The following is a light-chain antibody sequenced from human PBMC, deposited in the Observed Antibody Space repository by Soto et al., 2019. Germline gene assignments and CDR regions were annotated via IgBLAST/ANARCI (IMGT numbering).Light chain of an antibody. V-gene: IGLV2-14*01. CDR3: SSYTSGSTVI. J-gene: IGLJ2*01. CDR1: SSDIGNYNY. Sequence: QSVLTQPASVSGSPGQSITISCTGTSSDIGNYNYVSWYQQHPGRAPQLMIYEVSNRPSGVSDRFSGSKSGSTASLTISGLQAEDEADYYCSSYTSGSTVIFGGGTKLTVL. CDR2: EVS.